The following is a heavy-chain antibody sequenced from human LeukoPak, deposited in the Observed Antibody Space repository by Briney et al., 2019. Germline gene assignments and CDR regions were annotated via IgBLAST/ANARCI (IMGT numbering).Heavy chain of an antibody. Sequence: GSLRLSCEASGFTFSNYGMSWVRQAPGKGLEWVSGISTSGDSAYYADSVKGRFTISRDNSRNTLFLQMNNLRAEDTAVYYCAKLRARAVVMSSFDYWGQGTLITVSS. V-gene: IGHV3-23*01. D-gene: IGHD3-22*01. CDR1: GFTFSNYG. J-gene: IGHJ4*02. CDR3: AKLRARAVVMSSFDY. CDR2: ISTSGDSA.